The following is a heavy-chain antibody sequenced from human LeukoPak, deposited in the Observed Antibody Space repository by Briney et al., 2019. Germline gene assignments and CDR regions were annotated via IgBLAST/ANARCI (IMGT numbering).Heavy chain of an antibody. Sequence: GGSLRLSCAASGFTFDDYGMSWVRQAPGKGVEWISGVNWNGGSTGYADSVKGRFTISRDNAKNSLYLQMNSLRAEDTAVYYCARDRLGSSSSFDYWGQGTLVTVSS. V-gene: IGHV3-20*04. CDR2: VNWNGGST. J-gene: IGHJ4*02. CDR1: GFTFDDYG. D-gene: IGHD6-6*01. CDR3: ARDRLGSSSSFDY.